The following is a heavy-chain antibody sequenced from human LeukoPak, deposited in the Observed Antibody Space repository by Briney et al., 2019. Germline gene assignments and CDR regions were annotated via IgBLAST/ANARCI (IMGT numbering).Heavy chain of an antibody. V-gene: IGHV3-7*01. D-gene: IGHD3-3*01. J-gene: IGHJ4*02. Sequence: GGSLRLSCAASGFXXXXXXXXXXXXXXXKGLEWVASTQPDGGAQYYVDSVRGRFTISRDNAKNSLYLQMNSLRAADTAIYYCLRHHDHWGQGTLVTVSS. CDR2: TQPDGGAQ. CDR3: LRHHDH. CDR1: GFXXXXXX.